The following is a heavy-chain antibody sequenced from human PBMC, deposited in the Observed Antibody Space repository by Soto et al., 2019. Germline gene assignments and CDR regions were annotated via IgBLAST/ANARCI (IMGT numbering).Heavy chain of an antibody. CDR1: WYTFTKYG. V-gene: IGHV1-3*01. Sequence: GAPGEVCSKASWYTFTKYGLHLGRQAPGKKLEGMGWVNAGNGNTKYSQKFQGRVTITRDTSASTAYMELSSLRSEDTAVYYCARDMGFGLSDYWGQGTLVTVSS. CDR2: VNAGNGNT. J-gene: IGHJ4*02. D-gene: IGHD3-10*01. CDR3: ARDMGFGLSDY.